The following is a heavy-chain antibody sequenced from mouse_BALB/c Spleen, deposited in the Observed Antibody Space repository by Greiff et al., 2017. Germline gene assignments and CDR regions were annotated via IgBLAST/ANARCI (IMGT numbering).Heavy chain of an antibody. D-gene: IGHD1-1*01. Sequence: EVQLQESGAELVRPGALVKLSCKASGFNIKDYYMHWVKQRPEQGLEWIGWIDPENGNTIYDPKFQGKASITADTSSNTAYLQLSSLTSEDTAVYYCASPIYYYGSSLDYWGQGTTRTVSS. CDR2: IDPENGNT. V-gene: IGHV14-1*02. CDR1: GFNIKDYY. CDR3: ASPIYYYGSSLDY. J-gene: IGHJ2*01.